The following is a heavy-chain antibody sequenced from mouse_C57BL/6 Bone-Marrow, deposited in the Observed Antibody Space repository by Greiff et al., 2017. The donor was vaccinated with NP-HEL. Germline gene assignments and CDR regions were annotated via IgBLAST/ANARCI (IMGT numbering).Heavy chain of an antibody. CDR3: TRARVYGSQYYYAMDY. J-gene: IGHJ4*01. V-gene: IGHV1-5*01. Sequence: VQLQQSGTVLARPGASVKMSCKTSGYTFTSYWMHWVKQRPGQGLEWIGAIYPGNSDTSYNQKFKGKAKLTAVTSASTAYMELSSLTNEDAAVYYWTRARVYGSQYYYAMDYWGQGTSVTVSS. CDR1: GYTFTSYW. D-gene: IGHD1-1*01. CDR2: IYPGNSDT.